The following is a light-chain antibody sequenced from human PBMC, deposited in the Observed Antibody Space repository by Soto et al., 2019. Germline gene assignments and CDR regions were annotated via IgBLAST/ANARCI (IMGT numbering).Light chain of an antibody. Sequence: DIVMTQSPLSLPVTPGEPASISCRSSQSLLHSNGYAYLNWYLQKPGQSPQLLIYLGFDRASGVPDRFSGSGSGTDFTLKINRVEAEDVGVYYCMQALQTPWTFGQGTKVEIK. V-gene: IGKV2-28*01. J-gene: IGKJ1*01. CDR1: QSLLHSNGYAY. CDR3: MQALQTPWT. CDR2: LGF.